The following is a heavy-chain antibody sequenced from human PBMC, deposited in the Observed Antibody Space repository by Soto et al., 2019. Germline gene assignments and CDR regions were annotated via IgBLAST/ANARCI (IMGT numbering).Heavy chain of an antibody. CDR3: ARDCFLSIAAAGSRGEYYYYYYGMDV. D-gene: IGHD6-13*01. CDR2: INPSGGST. CDR1: GYTFTSYY. Sequence: ASVKASCKASGYTFTSYYMHWVRQAPGQGLEWMGIINPSGGSTSYAQKFQGRVTMTRDTSTSTVYMELSSLRSEDTAVYYCARDCFLSIAAAGSRGEYYYYYYGMDVWGQGTTVTVSS. V-gene: IGHV1-46*01. J-gene: IGHJ6*02.